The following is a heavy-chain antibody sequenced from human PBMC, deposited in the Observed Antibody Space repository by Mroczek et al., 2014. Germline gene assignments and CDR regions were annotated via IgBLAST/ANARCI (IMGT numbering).Heavy chain of an antibody. CDR1: GYTFTSYY. J-gene: IGHJ4*02. Sequence: SGAEVKKPGASVKVSCKASGYTFTSYYMHWVRQAPGQGLEWMGIINPSGGSTSYAQKFQGRVTMTRDTSTSTVYMELSSLRSEDTAVYYCARGGYCSGGSCYGGDFDYWGQGTLVHPSPQ. CDR2: INPSGGST. CDR3: ARGGYCSGGSCYGGDFDY. V-gene: IGHV1-46*03. D-gene: IGHD2-15*01.